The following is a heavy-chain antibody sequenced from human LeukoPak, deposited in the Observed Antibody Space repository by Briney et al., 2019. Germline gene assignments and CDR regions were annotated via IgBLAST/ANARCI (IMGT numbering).Heavy chain of an antibody. CDR2: INPSGGST. Sequence: VASVKVSCKASGYTFTSYYMHWVRQAPGQGLEWVGIINPSGGSTSYAQKFQGRVTMTRDTSTSTVYMELSSLRSEDTAVYYCARGLPCSYCVGGRAFDIWGQGTMVTVSS. CDR3: ARGLPCSYCVGGRAFDI. D-gene: IGHD3-10*02. V-gene: IGHV1-46*01. J-gene: IGHJ3*02. CDR1: GYTFTSYY.